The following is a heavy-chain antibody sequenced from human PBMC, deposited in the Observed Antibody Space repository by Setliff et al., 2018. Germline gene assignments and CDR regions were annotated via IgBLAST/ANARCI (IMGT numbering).Heavy chain of an antibody. CDR1: GFTFSNYY. Sequence: GGSLRLSCAASGFTFSNYYMTWVRQAPGEGLEWVSGISARTGLTYYADSVKGRFTMSRDISKNTVYLHMTSLRAEDTAMYYCAKRGDTRTFDYWGQGTLVTVSS. V-gene: IGHV3-23*01. CDR3: AKRGDTRTFDY. J-gene: IGHJ4*02. CDR2: ISARTGLT. D-gene: IGHD5-18*01.